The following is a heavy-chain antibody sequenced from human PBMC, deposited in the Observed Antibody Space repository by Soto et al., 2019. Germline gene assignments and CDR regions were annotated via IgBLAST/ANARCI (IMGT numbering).Heavy chain of an antibody. CDR2: IIPLLDIA. J-gene: IGHJ4*02. Sequence: QVQLVQSGAEVKKPGSSVRVSCKASGDTFNSQTFSWVRQAPGQGLEWMGRIIPLLDIANYAQKFQGRLTLSADTSTTTAHMELGSLRSEDTATYYCATFYSGTWGQGTLVTVSA. V-gene: IGHV1-69*02. CDR3: ATFYSGT. CDR1: GDTFNSQT. D-gene: IGHD1-26*01.